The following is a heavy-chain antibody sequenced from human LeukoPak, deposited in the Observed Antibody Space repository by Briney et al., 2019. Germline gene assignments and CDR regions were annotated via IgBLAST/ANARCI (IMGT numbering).Heavy chain of an antibody. CDR3: AKDGLTIFGVVTRDAFDI. Sequence: GGSLRLSCAASGFTVSSNYMSWVRQAPGKGLEWVSVIYSGGSTYYADSVKGRFTISRDNSKNTLYLQMNSLRAEDTAVYYCAKDGLTIFGVVTRDAFDIWGQGTMVTVSS. V-gene: IGHV3-53*05. J-gene: IGHJ3*02. CDR2: IYSGGST. D-gene: IGHD3-3*01. CDR1: GFTVSSNY.